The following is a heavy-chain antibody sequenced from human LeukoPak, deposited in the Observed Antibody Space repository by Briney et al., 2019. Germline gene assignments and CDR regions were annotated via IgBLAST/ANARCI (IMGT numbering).Heavy chain of an antibody. CDR2: IRYDGSIK. CDR3: ASLRYYGSGSSDY. CDR1: GFTFTNYG. Sequence: GGSLRLACAAPGFTFTNYGMHWVRQAPGKGLEWVAFIRYDGSIKHYADSVKGRFTISRDNSKNTLYLQMNSLRAEDTAVYYCASLRYYGSGSSDYWGQGTLVTVSS. V-gene: IGHV3-30*02. D-gene: IGHD3-10*01. J-gene: IGHJ4*02.